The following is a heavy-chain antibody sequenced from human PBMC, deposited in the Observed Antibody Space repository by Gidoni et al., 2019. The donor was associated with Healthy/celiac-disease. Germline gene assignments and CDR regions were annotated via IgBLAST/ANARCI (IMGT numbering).Heavy chain of an antibody. J-gene: IGHJ4*02. CDR1: GGSISSGGYY. CDR3: ARVLGGSSCTFDY. Sequence: QVQLQESGPGLVKPSQTLSLTCTVSGGSISSGGYYWSWIRQHPGKGLEWIGYSHYSVSTYYNPSLKSRVTISVDTSKTQFSLKLSSVTAADTAVYYCARVLGGSSCTFDYWGQGTLVTVSS. D-gene: IGHD6-13*01. V-gene: IGHV4-31*03. CDR2: SHYSVST.